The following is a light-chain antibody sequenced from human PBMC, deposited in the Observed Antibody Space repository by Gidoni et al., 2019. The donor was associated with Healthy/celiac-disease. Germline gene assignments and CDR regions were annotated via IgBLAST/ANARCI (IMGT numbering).Light chain of an antibody. CDR1: QSVLYSSNNKNY. CDR3: QQYYSTPIT. J-gene: IGKJ5*01. CDR2: WAS. V-gene: IGKV4-1*01. Sequence: DIVMTQSPDSLAVSLGERATINCKSRQSVLYSSNNKNYLAWYQQKPGQPPKLLIFWASTRESGVPDRFSGSGSGTDFTLTISSLQAEDVAVYYCQQYYSTPITFXQXTRLEIK.